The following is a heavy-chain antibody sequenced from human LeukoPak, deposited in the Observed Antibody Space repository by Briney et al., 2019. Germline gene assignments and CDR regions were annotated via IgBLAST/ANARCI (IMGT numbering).Heavy chain of an antibody. V-gene: IGHV1-18*01. CDR1: GYTFTSYG. J-gene: IGHJ4*02. Sequence: GASVKVSCKASGYTFTSYGISWVRRAPGQGLEWMGWISAYNGNTNYGQKLQGRVTMTTDTSTSTAYMELRSLKSDDTAVYYCARDHQVGPTDYWGQGTLVTVSS. CDR2: ISAYNGNT. D-gene: IGHD1-26*01. CDR3: ARDHQVGPTDY.